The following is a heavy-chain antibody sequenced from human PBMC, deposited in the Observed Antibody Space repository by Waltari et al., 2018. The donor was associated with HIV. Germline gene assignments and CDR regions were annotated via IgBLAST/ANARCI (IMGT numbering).Heavy chain of an antibody. CDR3: ATDGVWGSYRYVGGYFDY. Sequence: EVQLVESGGGLVHPGGSLRLSCAASGFPFGAFWMPCVGQAQGKGLEWVANIKQDGRETYDVDSVRGRFTISRDNAKNSLYLQMNSLRAEDTAVYYCATDGVWGSYRYVGGYFDYWGQGTLVTVSS. V-gene: IGHV3-7*01. CDR2: IKQDGRET. CDR1: GFPFGAFW. D-gene: IGHD3-16*02. J-gene: IGHJ4*02.